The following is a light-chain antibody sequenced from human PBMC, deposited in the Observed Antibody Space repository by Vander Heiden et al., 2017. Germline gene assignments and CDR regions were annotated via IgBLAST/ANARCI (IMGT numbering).Light chain of an antibody. CDR3: QQSYSTPRT. J-gene: IGKJ1*01. CDR1: QSISNY. CDR2: AAT. V-gene: IGKV1-39*01. Sequence: DIQMTQSPSSLSASVGDSVTITCRTSQSISNYLKWYQQKPGKATKLLIYAATSLQSGVPSRFSGSGSGKDFTLTISSLQPEDFATYYCQQSYSTPRTFGQGTKVEIK.